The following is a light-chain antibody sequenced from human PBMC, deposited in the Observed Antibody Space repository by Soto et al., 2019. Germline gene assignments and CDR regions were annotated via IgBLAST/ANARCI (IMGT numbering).Light chain of an antibody. CDR1: SSDVGGYNY. V-gene: IGLV2-14*01. CDR3: SSYTTSSTLLV. J-gene: IGLJ1*01. Sequence: QSVLTQPASVSGSPGQSITISCTGTSSDVGGYNYVSWYQQHPGKAPKLMIYEVSNRPSGVSNRFSGSKSGNTASLTISGLQAEDEADSYCSSYTTSSTLLVFGTGTKVTVL. CDR2: EVS.